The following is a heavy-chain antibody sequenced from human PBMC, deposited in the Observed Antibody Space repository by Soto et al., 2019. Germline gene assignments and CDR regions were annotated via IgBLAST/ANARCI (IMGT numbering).Heavy chain of an antibody. V-gene: IGHV3-48*02. CDR3: VRGRDWAFDS. CDR2: TGTSRKHT. Sequence: EVQVVESGGGFIQPGGSLRLSCAASGYALRDYSMNWVRQAPGKGLEWVSYTGTSRKHTFYADSVRGRFTISRDEARNSVYLQLNSLGDADTAVYYCVRGRDWAFDSWGQGTMVSVSS. CDR1: GYALRDYS. J-gene: IGHJ3*02. D-gene: IGHD3-9*01.